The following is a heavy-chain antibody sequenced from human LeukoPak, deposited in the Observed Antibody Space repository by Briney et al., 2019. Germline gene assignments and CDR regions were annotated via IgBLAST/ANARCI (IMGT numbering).Heavy chain of an antibody. CDR3: ARAPRVGTSKRDGYNPFDY. J-gene: IGHJ4*02. CDR2: IYPGDSDT. D-gene: IGHD5-24*01. CDR1: GYSFTSYW. Sequence: GESLKISCKGSGYSFTSYWIGWVRQMPGKGLEWMGIIYPGDSDTRYSPSFQGQVTISADKSISTAYLQWSSLKASDTAMYYCARAPRVGTSKRDGYNPFDYWGQGTLVTVSP. V-gene: IGHV5-51*01.